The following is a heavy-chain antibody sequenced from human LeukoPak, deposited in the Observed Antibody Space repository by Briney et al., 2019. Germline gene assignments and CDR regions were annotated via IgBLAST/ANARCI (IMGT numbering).Heavy chain of an antibody. J-gene: IGHJ4*02. CDR1: GFTFSSYA. D-gene: IGHD2-15*01. V-gene: IGHV3-23*01. CDR3: AKPYCSGGTCYSVWDYYFDF. Sequence: GGSLRLSCAASGFTFSSYATSWVRQAPGKGLEWVSAISGSGGSTYYADSVKGRFTISRDNSKNTLYLQMNSLRAEDTAVYYCAKPYCSGGTCYSVWDYYFDFWGQGTLVTVSS. CDR2: ISGSGGST.